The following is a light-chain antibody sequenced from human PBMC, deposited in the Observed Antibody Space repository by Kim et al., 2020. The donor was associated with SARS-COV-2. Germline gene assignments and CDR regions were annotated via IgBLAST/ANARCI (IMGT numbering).Light chain of an antibody. V-gene: IGLV7-43*01. J-gene: IGLJ3*02. Sequence: VTHRCAYGTDAVTSAYDPNWFQQKPGQAPRALIYGASNKHSWTPARFSGSLLGDKAALTLSGVQPEDEAEYYCLIYYGGAWVFGGGTQLTVL. CDR2: GAS. CDR1: TDAVTSAYD. CDR3: LIYYGGAWV.